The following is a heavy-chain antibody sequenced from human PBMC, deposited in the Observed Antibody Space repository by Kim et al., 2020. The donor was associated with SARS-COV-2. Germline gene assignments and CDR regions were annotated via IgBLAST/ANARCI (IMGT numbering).Heavy chain of an antibody. D-gene: IGHD6-13*01. CDR3: ARIGGYSSSWYGAWYFDL. V-gene: IGHV2-70*01. J-gene: IGHJ2*01. CDR2: IDWDDDK. Sequence: SGPTLVNPTQTLTLTCTFSGFSLSTSGMCVSWIRQPPGKALEWLALIDWDDDKYYSTSLKTRLTISKDTSKNQVVLTMTNMDPVDTATYYCARIGGYSSSWYGAWYFDLWGRGTLVTVSS. CDR1: GFSLSTSGMC.